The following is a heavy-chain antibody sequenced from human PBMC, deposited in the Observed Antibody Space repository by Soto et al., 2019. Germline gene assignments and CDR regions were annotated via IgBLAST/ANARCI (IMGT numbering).Heavy chain of an antibody. J-gene: IGHJ4*02. D-gene: IGHD1-26*01. V-gene: IGHV3-73*01. Sequence: GSLRLSCEASGFAFSGSALHWVRQASGKGLEWLGRIRGISNSYATSYAASVKGRFTISRDDSKNTAYLQMSSLKAEDTAVYYCTSQVRAPVTVYMPDVKLDFWGQGALVTVSS. CDR3: TSQVRAPVTVYMPDVKLDF. CDR1: GFAFSGSA. CDR2: IRGISNSYAT.